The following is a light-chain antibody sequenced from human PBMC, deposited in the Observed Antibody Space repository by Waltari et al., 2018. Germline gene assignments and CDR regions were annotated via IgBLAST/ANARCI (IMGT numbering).Light chain of an antibody. Sequence: QSALTQPASVSGSAGQSIAISCSGTNCDIGRSHYVSWYQQPPGNAPRLIIYDVSRWPSGVSNRFIGSKSGITASLAISGLQAEDEGDYFCASYTSSNTVIFGGGTRVTVL. CDR2: DVS. CDR1: NCDIGRSHY. V-gene: IGLV2-14*03. CDR3: ASYTSSNTVI. J-gene: IGLJ2*01.